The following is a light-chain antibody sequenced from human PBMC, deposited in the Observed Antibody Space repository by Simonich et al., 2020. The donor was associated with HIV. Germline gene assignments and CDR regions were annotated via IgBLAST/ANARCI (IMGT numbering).Light chain of an antibody. J-gene: IGKJ2*01. V-gene: IGKV3D-20*01. CDR1: QSVSSSY. CDR2: DAS. CDR3: QQYGSSPYT. Sequence: EIVLTQSPGTLSLSPGERATLSCRASQSVSSSYLAWYQQKPGLAPRLLIHDASSRATGIPDRFSGSGSGTDFTLTISRLEPEDFAVYYCQQYGSSPYTFGQGTKLEIK.